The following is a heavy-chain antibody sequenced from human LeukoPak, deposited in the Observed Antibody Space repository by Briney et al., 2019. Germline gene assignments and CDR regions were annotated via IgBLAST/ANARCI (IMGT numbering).Heavy chain of an antibody. J-gene: IGHJ4*02. D-gene: IGHD3-22*01. V-gene: IGHV4-31*03. CDR1: GGSISSGGYY. Sequence: SETLSLTCTVSGGSISSGGYYWSWIRQHPGKGLEWIGYIYYSGSTYYNPSLKSRVTISVDTSKNQFSLKLSSVTAADTAVYYCARDAYYYDSGGYYALDYWGQGTLVTVSS. CDR3: ARDAYYYDSGGYYALDY. CDR2: IYYSGST.